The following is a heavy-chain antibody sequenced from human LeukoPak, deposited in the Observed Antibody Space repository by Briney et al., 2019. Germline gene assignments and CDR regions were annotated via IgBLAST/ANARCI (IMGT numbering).Heavy chain of an antibody. CDR3: ASIAVARYDAFDI. D-gene: IGHD6-19*01. V-gene: IGHV1-3*01. Sequence: ATVKVSCKASGYTFTSYAMHWVRQAPGQRLEWMGWINAGNGNTKYSQKFQGRVTITRDTSASTAYMELSSLRSEDTAVYYCASIAVARYDAFDIWGQGTMVTVSS. CDR1: GYTFTSYA. J-gene: IGHJ3*02. CDR2: INAGNGNT.